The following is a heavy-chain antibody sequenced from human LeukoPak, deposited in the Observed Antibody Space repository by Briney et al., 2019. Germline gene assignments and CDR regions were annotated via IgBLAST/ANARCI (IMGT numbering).Heavy chain of an antibody. CDR3: AKDRRGPGAYYDYVWGDHTFDY. J-gene: IGHJ4*02. D-gene: IGHD3-16*01. Sequence: GGSLRLSCAASGFTFSSYSMNWVRQAPGKGLEWVSYISSSSSTIYYADSVKGRFTISRDNSKNTLYLQMNSLRAEDTAVYYCAKDRRGPGAYYDYVWGDHTFDYWGQGTLVTVSS. CDR2: ISSSSSTI. CDR1: GFTFSSYS. V-gene: IGHV3-48*01.